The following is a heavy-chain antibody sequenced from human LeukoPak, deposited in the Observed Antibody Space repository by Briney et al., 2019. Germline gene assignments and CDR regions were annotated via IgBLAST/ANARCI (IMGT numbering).Heavy chain of an antibody. CDR3: ARSAEHCNNGVCFTDYYMDV. CDR2: INPNIGDT. D-gene: IGHD2-8*01. Sequence: ASVKVSCKASGYTFSGSYIHWVRQAPGQGLEWLGRINPNIGDTNYAQKLHGRVTMTRDTSITTAYMELNSLTSDDTAVYFCARSAEHCNNGVCFTDYYMDVWGKGTTVTVSS. J-gene: IGHJ6*03. CDR1: GYTFSGSY. V-gene: IGHV1-2*06.